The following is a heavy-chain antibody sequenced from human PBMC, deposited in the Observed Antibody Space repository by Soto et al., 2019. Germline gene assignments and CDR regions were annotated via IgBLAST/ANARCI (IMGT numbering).Heavy chain of an antibody. D-gene: IGHD7-27*01. CDR1: GYRFTTYG. V-gene: IGHV1-18*04. CDR2: ISTYNGNT. CDR3: ARGLGTNGLDV. J-gene: IGHJ6*02. Sequence: QVQLLQSGAEVKKPGASVKVSCKASGYRFTTYGITWVRLAPGQGLEWLGGISTYNGNTDYAQNLQDRVTMTTETSTSTAYMEVTSLTSDDPAVYYCARGLGTNGLDVWGRGTTVTVSS.